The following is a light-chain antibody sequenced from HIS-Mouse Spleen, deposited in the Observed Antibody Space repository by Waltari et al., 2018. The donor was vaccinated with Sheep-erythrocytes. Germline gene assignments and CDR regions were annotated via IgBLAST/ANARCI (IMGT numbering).Light chain of an antibody. CDR3: CSYAGSYNHV. CDR1: SSDVGGYNY. J-gene: IGLJ1*01. Sequence: QSALTQPRSVSGSPGQSVTISCTGTSSDVGGYNYVSWYQQYPGKAPKLMIYDVSKRPPGVPDRFSGSNSRNTASLTICGLQAEDEADYYCCSYAGSYNHVFATGTKVTVL. CDR2: DVS. V-gene: IGLV2-11*01.